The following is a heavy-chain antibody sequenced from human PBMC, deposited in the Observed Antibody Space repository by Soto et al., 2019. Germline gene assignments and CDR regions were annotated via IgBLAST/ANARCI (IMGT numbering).Heavy chain of an antibody. CDR1: GFTFSSYS. CDR3: ARDQPGYSYGYGLGY. D-gene: IGHD5-18*01. CDR2: ISSSSSYI. V-gene: IGHV3-21*01. Sequence: EVQLVESGGGLVKPGGSLRLSCAASGFTFSSYSMNWVRQAPGKGLEWVSSISSSSSYIYYADSVKGRFTISRDNAKKSRYLKKKSLRAEDTAVYYCARDQPGYSYGYGLGYWGQGTLVPVSS. J-gene: IGHJ4*02.